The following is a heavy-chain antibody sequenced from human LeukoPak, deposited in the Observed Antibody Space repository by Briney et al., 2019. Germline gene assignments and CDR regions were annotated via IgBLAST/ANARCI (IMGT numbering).Heavy chain of an antibody. J-gene: IGHJ5*02. V-gene: IGHV4-61*08. CDR3: ARELIVVVPAATEIYNWFDP. Sequence: PSETLSLTCAVSGDAINTGGYSWNWIRQPPGKGLEWIGYIYYSGSTNYSPSLKSRVTISVDTSKNQFSLKLSSVTAADTAVYYCARELIVVVPAATEIYNWFDPWGQGTLVTVSS. CDR2: IYYSGST. D-gene: IGHD2-2*01. CDR1: GDAINTGGYS.